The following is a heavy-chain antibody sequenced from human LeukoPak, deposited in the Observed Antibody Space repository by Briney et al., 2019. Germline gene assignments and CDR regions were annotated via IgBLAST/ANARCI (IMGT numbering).Heavy chain of an antibody. CDR1: GFTFSDYY. V-gene: IGHV3-11*01. CDR3: ARGGITMVQGVYYYYYYMDV. Sequence: GGSLRLSCAASGFTFSDYYISWIRQAPGKGLEWVSYISSSGSTIYYADSVKGRFTISRDNAKNSLYLQMNSLRAEDTAVYYCARGGITMVQGVYYYYYYMDVWGKGTTVTVSS. CDR2: ISSSGSTI. D-gene: IGHD3-10*01. J-gene: IGHJ6*03.